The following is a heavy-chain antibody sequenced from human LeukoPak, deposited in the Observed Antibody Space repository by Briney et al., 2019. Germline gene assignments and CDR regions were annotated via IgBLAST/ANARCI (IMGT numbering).Heavy chain of an antibody. Sequence: PGGSLRLSCAASGFTFSSYAMSWVRQVPGKGLVWVSAISVSGGSTYYADSVKGRFTISRDNSKNTLYLQMNSLRAEDTAVYYCAKDRYCSSTGCYADYFDYWGQGTLVTVSS. D-gene: IGHD2-2*01. CDR3: AKDRYCSSTGCYADYFDY. CDR2: ISVSGGST. V-gene: IGHV3-23*01. CDR1: GFTFSSYA. J-gene: IGHJ4*02.